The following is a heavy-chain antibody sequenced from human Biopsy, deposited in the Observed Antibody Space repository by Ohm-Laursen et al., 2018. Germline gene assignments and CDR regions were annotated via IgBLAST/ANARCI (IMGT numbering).Heavy chain of an antibody. J-gene: IGHJ6*02. D-gene: IGHD6-13*01. V-gene: IGHV4-34*01. Sequence: GTLSLTCAVYGGSFNGYFWSWIRQPPGKGLEWIGDITQSGSTNYSPSLKSRVTIPVDTAKKQFSLSLRSVTAADTAVYYCARVPLPGIGAAYQGRFLYGMDVWGQGTTVSVSS. CDR1: GGSFNGYF. CDR2: ITQSGST. CDR3: ARVPLPGIGAAYQGRFLYGMDV.